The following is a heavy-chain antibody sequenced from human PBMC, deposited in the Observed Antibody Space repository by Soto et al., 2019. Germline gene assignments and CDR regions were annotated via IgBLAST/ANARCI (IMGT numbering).Heavy chain of an antibody. J-gene: IGHJ6*02. CDR1: GYNFTGYY. D-gene: IGHD6-13*01. CDR3: ARGVGSSSWYNYYYYGMDV. V-gene: IGHV1-2*02. CDR2: INPNSGGT. Sequence: GASVKVSCKASGYNFTGYYISWVRQAPGQGLEWMGWINPNSGGTNYAQKFQGRVTMTRDTSISAAYLELSRLRSDDTAVYYCARGVGSSSWYNYYYYGMDVWGQGTTVTVSS.